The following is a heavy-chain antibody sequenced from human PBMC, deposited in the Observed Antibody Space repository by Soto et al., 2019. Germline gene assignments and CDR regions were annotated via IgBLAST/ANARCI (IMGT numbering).Heavy chain of an antibody. CDR2: VYYTGST. V-gene: IGHV4-59*01. D-gene: IGHD6-19*01. J-gene: IGHJ4*02. CDR1: GGSISGSY. Sequence: KSAETLSLTSSVSGGSISGSYWSWIRQAPGKGLQWLGYVYYTGSTNYSPSLRSRVSISVDTSKNEFSLRLSSVTAADTAVYFCARSVAVPGAHIDYWGQGTQVPVSS. CDR3: ARSVAVPGAHIDY.